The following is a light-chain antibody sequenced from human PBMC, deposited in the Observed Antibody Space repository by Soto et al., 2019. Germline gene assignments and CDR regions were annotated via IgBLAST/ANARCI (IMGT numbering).Light chain of an antibody. CDR3: QHYDFSPT. J-gene: IGKJ4*01. CDR1: QSFSSS. CDR2: DTS. Sequence: EIVMTQSPATLSVSPGERATLSCRASQSFSSSLAWYQQKPGQAPRLLIYDTSARATGIPARFSGSGSGTDFTLTINKLEPEDFALYYCQHYDFSPTFGGGTKVEI. V-gene: IGKV3-15*01.